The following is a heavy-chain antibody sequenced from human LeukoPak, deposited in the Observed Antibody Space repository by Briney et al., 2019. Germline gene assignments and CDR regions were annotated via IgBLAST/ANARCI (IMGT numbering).Heavy chain of an antibody. CDR3: AKDLDSGSPGIVP. Sequence: GGSLRLSCAASGFTFSSYGMHWVRQAPGKGLEWVAFIRYDGSNKYYADSVKGRFTISRDNSKNTLYLQMNSLRAEDTAGYYCAKDLDSGSPGIVPWGQGTLVTVSS. D-gene: IGHD1-26*01. CDR1: GFTFSSYG. CDR2: IRYDGSNK. J-gene: IGHJ5*02. V-gene: IGHV3-30*02.